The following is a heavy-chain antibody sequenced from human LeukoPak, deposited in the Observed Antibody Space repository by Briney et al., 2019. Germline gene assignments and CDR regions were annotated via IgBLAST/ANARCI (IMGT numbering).Heavy chain of an antibody. CDR2: IYYSGST. CDR1: GGSISNYD. V-gene: IGHV4-59*01. CDR3: ARDRAEGGGYWFDP. J-gene: IGHJ5*02. Sequence: SETLCLTCTVSGGSISNYDWSWIRQPPGKGLEYIGYIYYSGSTNYNPSLKSRVTISVDTSKNQFSLKLTSVTAADTAVYYCARDRAEGGGYWFDPWGQGTLVTVSS. D-gene: IGHD5-12*01.